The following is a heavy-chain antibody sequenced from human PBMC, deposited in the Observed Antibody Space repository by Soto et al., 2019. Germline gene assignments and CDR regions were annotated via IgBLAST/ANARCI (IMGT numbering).Heavy chain of an antibody. D-gene: IGHD2-8*01. CDR1: GFTSGHSA. CDR2: ISLAGNIT. Sequence: PGGSLRLSCAASGFTSGHSARHWVRHVPPQLLGWVTVISLAGNITYDPVSVKGRFTTSRDNSKNTLFLQTDSLKGEDTAVYSCARAPRRYCTSLSCPVLNGLDVLGQGTAVTVSS. J-gene: IGHJ6*02. CDR3: ARAPRRYCTSLSCPVLNGLDV. V-gene: IGHV3-30-3*01.